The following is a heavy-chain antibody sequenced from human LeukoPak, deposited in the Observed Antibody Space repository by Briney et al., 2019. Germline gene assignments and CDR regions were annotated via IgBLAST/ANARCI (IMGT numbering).Heavy chain of an antibody. D-gene: IGHD6-19*01. J-gene: IGHJ4*02. CDR2: ISPRSGGT. CDR1: GYTFTDFY. CDR3: ARDFHDGGAVAYDY. Sequence: ASVKVSCKASGYTFTDFYIHWVRQAPGQGLEWMGRISPRSGGTSFAQKFQGRVAMTKDTSISTAYMDLNRLTSDDTAVYYCARDFHDGGAVAYDYWGRGALVTVSS. V-gene: IGHV1-2*06.